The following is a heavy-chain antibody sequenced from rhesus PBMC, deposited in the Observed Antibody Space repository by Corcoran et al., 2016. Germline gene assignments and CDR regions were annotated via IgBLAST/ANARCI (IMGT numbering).Heavy chain of an antibody. CDR2: IYGSGGSN. D-gene: IGHD5-42*01. V-gene: IGHV4S14*01. CDR3: ARVGSSWSEWDTVGTEWYFDL. CDR1: GYSISSGYY. J-gene: IGHJ2*01. Sequence: QVQLQESGPGLVKPSETLSLTCAVSGYSISSGYYWGWIRQPPGKGLEWIGSIYGSGGSNYLNPSLKGRVTRAVDTSKNQFSLKLSSVTAADTAVYCCARVGSSWSEWDTVGTEWYFDLWGPGTPITISS.